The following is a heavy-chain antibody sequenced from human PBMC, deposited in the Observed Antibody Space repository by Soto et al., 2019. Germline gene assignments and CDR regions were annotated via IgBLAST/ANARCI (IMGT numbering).Heavy chain of an antibody. CDR3: ARGYSRVFGVVIPKWYFDY. CDR2: IYYSGST. CDR1: GGSISSGGYY. D-gene: IGHD3-3*01. V-gene: IGHV4-61*08. Sequence: SETLSLTCTVSGGSISSGGYYWSWIRQHPGKGLEWIGYIYYSGSTNYNPSLKSRVTISVDTSKNQFSLKLSSVTAADTAVYYCARGYSRVFGVVIPKWYFDYWGQGTLVTVSS. J-gene: IGHJ4*02.